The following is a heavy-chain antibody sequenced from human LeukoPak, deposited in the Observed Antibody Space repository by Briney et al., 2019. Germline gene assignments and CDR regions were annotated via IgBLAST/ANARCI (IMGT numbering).Heavy chain of an antibody. CDR2: ITGSGGSI. CDR1: GFTFRLYV. Sequence: GGSLRPSCVASGFTFRLYVMTWVRQAPGKGPEWVSAITGSGGSIYYADSVRGRFTISRDNSKNTLYLQMNSLRAEDTAVYFCAHPSTPDYGGLDYWGQGTLVTVSS. CDR3: AHPSTPDYGGLDY. D-gene: IGHD4-17*01. J-gene: IGHJ4*02. V-gene: IGHV3-23*01.